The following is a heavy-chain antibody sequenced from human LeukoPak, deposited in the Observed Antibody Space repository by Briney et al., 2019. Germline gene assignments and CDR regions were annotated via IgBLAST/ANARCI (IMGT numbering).Heavy chain of an antibody. CDR2: ILHSGST. CDR3: ARTRDFWNGYFDY. D-gene: IGHD3-3*01. Sequence: SETLSLTCDVSGGSITSGTYYWSWTRQPPGKGLEWIGYILHSGSTYQNPSLESRVTISVDTSKSQFSLKLSSVTAADTAVYYCARTRDFWNGYFDYWGQGTLVTVSS. CDR1: GGSITSGTYY. V-gene: IGHV4-30-2*01. J-gene: IGHJ4*02.